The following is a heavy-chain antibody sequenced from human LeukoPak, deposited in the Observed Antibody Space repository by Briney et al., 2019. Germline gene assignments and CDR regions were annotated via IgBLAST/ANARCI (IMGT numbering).Heavy chain of an antibody. J-gene: IGHJ5*02. V-gene: IGHV3-21*01. CDR1: GFTFSSYS. D-gene: IGHD2-2*02. CDR2: ISSSSSYI. Sequence: PGGSLRLSCAASGFTFSSYSMNWVRQAPGKGLEWVSSISSSSSYIYYADSVKGRFTISRDNAKNSLYLQMNSLRAEDTAVYYWARTGGDCSSTSCNNGGGFDPGGQETLVPVSS. CDR3: ARTGGDCSSTSCNNGGGFDP.